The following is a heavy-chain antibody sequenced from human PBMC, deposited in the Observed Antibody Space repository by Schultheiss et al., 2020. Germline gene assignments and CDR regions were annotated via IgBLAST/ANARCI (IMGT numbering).Heavy chain of an antibody. CDR2: ISSGHNYI. D-gene: IGHD1-26*01. Sequence: GGSLRLSCVASGFTFNTYSMNWVRQAPGKGLEWVSSISSGHNYIYYADSVKGRFTISRDNDKNSLYLQMNSLTTDDTAIYYCARGGGSGTYFDFWGQGTLVTVTS. V-gene: IGHV3-21*01. CDR1: GFTFNTYS. J-gene: IGHJ4*02. CDR3: ARGGGSGTYFDF.